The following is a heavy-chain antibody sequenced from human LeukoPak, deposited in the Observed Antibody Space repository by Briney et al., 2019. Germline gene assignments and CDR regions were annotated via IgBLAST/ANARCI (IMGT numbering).Heavy chain of an antibody. CDR3: ARGRAAGPDY. J-gene: IGHJ4*02. D-gene: IGHD6-13*01. Sequence: GSLRLSCAASGFTFSSYWMSWIRQPPGKGLEWIGEINHSGSTNYNPSLKSRVTISVDTSKNQFSLKLSSVTAADTAVYYCARGRAAGPDYWGQGTLVTVSS. CDR2: INHSGST. CDR1: GFTFSSYW. V-gene: IGHV4-34*01.